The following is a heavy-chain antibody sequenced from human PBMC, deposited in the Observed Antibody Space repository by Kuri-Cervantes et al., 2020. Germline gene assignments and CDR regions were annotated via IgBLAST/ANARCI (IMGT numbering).Heavy chain of an antibody. J-gene: IGHJ5*01. D-gene: IGHD7-27*01. Sequence: GGSLRLSCAASGFTFSSYGMHWVRQAPGKGLEWVAVIWYDGSNKYYADSVKGRFTISRDNSKNTLYLQMNSLRAEDTAVYYCARDFTSDHWGALLTYFDFWGQGTLVTVSS. CDR2: IWYDGSNK. CDR1: GFTFSSYG. CDR3: ARDFTSDHWGALLTYFDF. V-gene: IGHV3-33*01.